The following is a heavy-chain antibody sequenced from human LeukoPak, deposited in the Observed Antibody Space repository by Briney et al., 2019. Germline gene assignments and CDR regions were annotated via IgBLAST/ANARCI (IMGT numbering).Heavy chain of an antibody. CDR1: GYTFTSHY. V-gene: IGHV1-46*01. CDR2: INPSGSST. Sequence: ASVKVSCKASGYTFTSHYMHWVRQAPGQGLEWMGLINPSGSSTLYAQKFQGRVTMTRDMSTSTVYMELSSLRSEDTAVYYCALGRGAFDIWGQGTMVTVSS. CDR3: ALGRGAFDI. J-gene: IGHJ3*02.